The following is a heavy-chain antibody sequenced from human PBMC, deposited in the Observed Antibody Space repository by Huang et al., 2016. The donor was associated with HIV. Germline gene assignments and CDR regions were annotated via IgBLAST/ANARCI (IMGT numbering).Heavy chain of an antibody. J-gene: IGHJ6*02. CDR3: ARQWTILEWLLGLDV. CDR2: VNDSGAT. CDR1: GGSFTGNY. D-gene: IGHD3-3*01. V-gene: IGHV4-34*02. Sequence: QMQLQQRGAGLLKPSETLSLTCGVSGGSFTGNYLTWIRQAPGKGLEWIGEVNDSGATNYNPSLNGRVTRSLDKSNRELSLNLRSVTAAATAVYYCARQWTILEWLLGLDVWGQGTTVIVSS.